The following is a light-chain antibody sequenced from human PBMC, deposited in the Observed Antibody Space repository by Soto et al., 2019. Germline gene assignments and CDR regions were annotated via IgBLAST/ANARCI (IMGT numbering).Light chain of an antibody. V-gene: IGKV3-15*01. CDR3: QQYNNWPWT. J-gene: IGKJ1*01. Sequence: EIGMTQSPSTLSVSPGGRATLSCRASQSISGTLAWYQQKPGQAPRLLIYGASTRATSFPARFSGSGSGTDFNLTISSLQSEDFAVYYCQQYNNWPWTFGQGTKVDIK. CDR2: GAS. CDR1: QSISGT.